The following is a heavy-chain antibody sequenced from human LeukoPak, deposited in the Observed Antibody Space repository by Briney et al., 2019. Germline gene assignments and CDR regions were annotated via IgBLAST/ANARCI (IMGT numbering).Heavy chain of an antibody. J-gene: IGHJ4*02. V-gene: IGHV4-4*07. Sequence: SETLSLTCTVSGGSMSNYYWSWIRQPAGKGLEWIGRIYTSGSTHYNPSLKSRVTMSVDTSKKQFSLKLNSVTAADTAVYYCATYEQQLAFDNWGQGTPVTDSS. CDR3: ATYEQQLAFDN. CDR2: IYTSGST. CDR1: GGSMSNYY. D-gene: IGHD6-13*01.